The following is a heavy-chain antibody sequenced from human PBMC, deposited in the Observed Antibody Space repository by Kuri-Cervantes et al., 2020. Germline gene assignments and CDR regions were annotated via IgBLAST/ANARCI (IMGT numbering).Heavy chain of an antibody. CDR1: GGSFSGYY. J-gene: IGHJ4*02. CDR3: ARQMGVDDYGDYYPIDY. V-gene: IGHV4-59*01. CDR2: IYYSGST. Sequence: SETLSLTCAVYGGSFSGYYWSWIRQPPGKGLEWIGYIYYSGSTNYNPSLKSRVTISVDTSKNQFSLKLSSVTAADTAVYYCARQMGVDDYGDYYPIDYWGQGTLVTVSS. D-gene: IGHD4-17*01.